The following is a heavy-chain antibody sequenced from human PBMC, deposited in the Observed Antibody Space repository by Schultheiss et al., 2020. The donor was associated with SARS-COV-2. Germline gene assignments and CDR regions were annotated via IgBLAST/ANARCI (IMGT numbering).Heavy chain of an antibody. D-gene: IGHD6-6*01. CDR1: GFTFSSYA. V-gene: IGHV3-30*18. Sequence: GGSLRLSCAACGFTFSSYAMSWVRQAPGKGLEWVAVISYDGSNKYYADSVKGRFTISRDNSKNTLYLQMNSLRAEDTAVYYCAKDDLAYSSSSGWFDPWGQGTLVTVSS. J-gene: IGHJ5*02. CDR3: AKDDLAYSSSSGWFDP. CDR2: ISYDGSNK.